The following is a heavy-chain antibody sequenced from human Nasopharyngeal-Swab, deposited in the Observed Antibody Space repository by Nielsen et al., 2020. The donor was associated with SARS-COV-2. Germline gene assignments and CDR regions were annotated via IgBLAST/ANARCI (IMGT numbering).Heavy chain of an antibody. J-gene: IGHJ3*02. Sequence: GESLQISCAASGFTFSSYGMHWVRQAPGKGLEWVAVISYDGSNKYYADSVKGRFTISRDNSKNTLYLQMNSLRAEDTAVYYCAKGSGSYYSAFDIWGQGTMVTVSS. V-gene: IGHV3-30*18. CDR2: ISYDGSNK. CDR3: AKGSGSYYSAFDI. CDR1: GFTFSSYG. D-gene: IGHD3-10*01.